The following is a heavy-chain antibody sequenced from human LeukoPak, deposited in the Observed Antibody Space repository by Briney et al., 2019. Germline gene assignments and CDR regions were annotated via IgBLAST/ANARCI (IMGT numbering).Heavy chain of an antibody. V-gene: IGHV3-74*01. D-gene: IGHD3-3*01. CDR3: ARDAFGVDKSPF. CDR2: IKSDGSTT. Sequence: GGSLRLSCAASGFTFSSYAMSWVRQAPGKGLVWVSRIKSDGSTTYYADSVKGRFTISRDNAKNTLYLQMNSLRAEDTALYYCARDAFGVDKSPFWGQGTLVTVSS. J-gene: IGHJ4*02. CDR1: GFTFSSYA.